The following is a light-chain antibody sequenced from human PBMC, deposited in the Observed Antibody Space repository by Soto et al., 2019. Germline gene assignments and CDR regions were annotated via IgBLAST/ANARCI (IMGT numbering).Light chain of an antibody. CDR3: QQYADWPLT. CDR2: KTS. Sequence: IVMTQSPATVYVSPGESTSLSCRASRTIGTNLGWYQQKPGQAPMLLISKTSNRATGGPARFSGSGSGPEFTLTITSLQSEDIAVYYCQQYADWPLTFGGGTKVDIK. V-gene: IGKV3-15*01. J-gene: IGKJ4*01. CDR1: RTIGTN.